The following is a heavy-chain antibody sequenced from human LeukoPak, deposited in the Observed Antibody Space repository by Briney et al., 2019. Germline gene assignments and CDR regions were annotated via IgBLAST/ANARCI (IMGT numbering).Heavy chain of an antibody. J-gene: IGHJ1*01. CDR2: ISGSGGST. CDR1: GFTFSSYA. Sequence: GWSLRLSCAASGFTFSSYAMSWVRQAPGKGLEWVSAISGSGGSTYYADSVKGRFTISRDNSKNTLYLQMNSLRAEDTAVYYCAKDSSSWPEYFQHWGQGTLVTVSS. D-gene: IGHD6-13*01. V-gene: IGHV3-23*01. CDR3: AKDSSSWPEYFQH.